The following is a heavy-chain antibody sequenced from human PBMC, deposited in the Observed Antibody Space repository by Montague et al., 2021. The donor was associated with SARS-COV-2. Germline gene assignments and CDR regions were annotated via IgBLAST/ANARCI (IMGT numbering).Heavy chain of an antibody. CDR2: VLYNKGT. J-gene: IGHJ4*02. CDR1: GVSVTDYY. Sequence: SETLSLTCTASGVSVTDYYWSWIRQPPGKGLEWVGDVLYNKGTTFNPSLNSRVAISVDTSKNQFSLRLTSVTAADTAFYYCVRHAQYGGLNCPLDFWGQGTLVTVSS. D-gene: IGHD3-16*01. V-gene: IGHV4-59*08. CDR3: VRHAQYGGLNCPLDF.